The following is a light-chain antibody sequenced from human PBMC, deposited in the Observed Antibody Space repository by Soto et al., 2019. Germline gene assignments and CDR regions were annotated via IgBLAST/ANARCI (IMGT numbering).Light chain of an antibody. V-gene: IGKV3-11*01. Sequence: EIVLTQSPATLSLSPGERATLSCRASQSVSSYLAWYQQKPGQAPKLLTYDASNRSTGIPARFSGSGSGTDFTLTISSLEPEDFAVYYCQQRSNWLTVGGGTKVEIK. J-gene: IGKJ4*01. CDR1: QSVSSY. CDR2: DAS. CDR3: QQRSNWLT.